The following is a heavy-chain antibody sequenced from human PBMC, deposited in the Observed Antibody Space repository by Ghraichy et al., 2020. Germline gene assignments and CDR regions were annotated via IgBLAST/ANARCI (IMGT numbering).Heavy chain of an antibody. CDR1: GFTFSDYW. Sequence: GGSLRLSCAASGFTFSDYWMNWVRQAPGKGLEWVANIKQDGSEKYYVDSVKGRFTISRDNAKNSLFLQMNSLTAEDTAVYYCARKGCGDVSCFEDYWGQGSLVIVSS. D-gene: IGHD2-15*01. V-gene: IGHV3-7*03. CDR2: IKQDGSEK. CDR3: ARKGCGDVSCFEDY. J-gene: IGHJ4*02.